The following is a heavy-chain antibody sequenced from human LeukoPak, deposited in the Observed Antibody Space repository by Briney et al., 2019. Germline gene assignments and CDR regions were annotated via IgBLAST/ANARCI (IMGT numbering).Heavy chain of an antibody. CDR2: INHSGST. CDR3: ARGPVVVAATGLDY. CDR1: GVSFSGYY. J-gene: IGHJ4*02. V-gene: IGHV4-34*01. Sequence: PSETLSLTCAVYGVSFSGYYWSWIRQPPGKGLEWIGEINHSGSTNYNPSLKSRVTISVDTSKNQFSLKLSSVTAADTAVYYRARGPVVVAATGLDYWGQGTLVTVSS. D-gene: IGHD2-15*01.